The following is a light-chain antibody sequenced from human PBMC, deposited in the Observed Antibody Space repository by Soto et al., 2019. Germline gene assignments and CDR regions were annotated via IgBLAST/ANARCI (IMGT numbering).Light chain of an antibody. V-gene: IGKV4-1*01. CDR3: QQFYSSWT. J-gene: IGKJ1*01. CDR1: QSVLHSSNNKNY. Sequence: DIVMTQSPDSLAVSLGERATINCKSSQSVLHSSNNKNYLAWYQQKPGQPPKVLIYWASTREAGVPDRFSGSGYGTDFTLTISSLPAEDVAVSYCQQFYSSWTFGQGTKVEIK. CDR2: WAS.